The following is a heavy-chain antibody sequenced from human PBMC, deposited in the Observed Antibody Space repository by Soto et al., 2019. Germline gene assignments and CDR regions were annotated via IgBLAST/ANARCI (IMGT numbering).Heavy chain of an antibody. CDR1: GGSFRGYY. V-gene: IGHV4-34*01. J-gene: IGHJ6*02. Sequence: QVQLQQWGAGLLKPSETLSLTCAVYGGSFRGYYWSWIRQPPGKGLEWIGEINHSGSTNYNPSLKSQVTISVDTSKNQFSLKLSSVTAADTAVYYWARGRHILAGYYRDLNYGMDVWGQGTTVTVSS. D-gene: IGHD3-9*01. CDR3: ARGRHILAGYYRDLNYGMDV. CDR2: INHSGST.